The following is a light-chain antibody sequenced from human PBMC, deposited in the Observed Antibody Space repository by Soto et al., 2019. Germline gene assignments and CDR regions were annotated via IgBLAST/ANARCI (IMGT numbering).Light chain of an antibody. CDR1: QSIHTS. CDR3: QQRNVWPPIT. V-gene: IGKV3-11*01. CDR2: DST. J-gene: IGKJ5*01. Sequence: VLTLSPATLSLSPGERATLSCRASQSIHTSLAWYQQKPGQPPRLVVYDSTLRANGVPDRFGGSRSGTEFTLTINNLEPEDFAVYYCQQRNVWPPITFCQGTRLEIK.